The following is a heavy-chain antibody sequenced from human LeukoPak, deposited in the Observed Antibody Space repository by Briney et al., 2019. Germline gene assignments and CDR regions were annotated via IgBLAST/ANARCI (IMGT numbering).Heavy chain of an antibody. D-gene: IGHD2-2*01. Sequence: SVRVSCKASGGTFSSYAISWVRQAPGQGLEWMGGIIPIFGTANYAQKFQGRVTITADESTSTAYMELSSLRSEDTAVYYCARGKGFVVVPAATLDYWGQGTLVTVSS. CDR3: ARGKGFVVVPAATLDY. CDR2: IIPIFGTA. J-gene: IGHJ4*02. CDR1: GGTFSSYA. V-gene: IGHV1-69*13.